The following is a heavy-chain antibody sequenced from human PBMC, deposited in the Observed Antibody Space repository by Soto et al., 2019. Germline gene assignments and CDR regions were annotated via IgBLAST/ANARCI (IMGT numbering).Heavy chain of an antibody. V-gene: IGHV1-8*01. D-gene: IGHD7-27*01. CDR2: MNPNSGNT. Sequence: QVQLVQSGAEVKKPGASVKVSCKAAGYTFTSYDINWVRQATGQGFEWMGWMNPNSGNTGFAQKFQGRVTMTRDTSISTAFMELSSLRSEDTAVYYCARGPRNWGVDYWGQGTLVTVSS. CDR3: ARGPRNWGVDY. CDR1: GYTFTSYD. J-gene: IGHJ4*02.